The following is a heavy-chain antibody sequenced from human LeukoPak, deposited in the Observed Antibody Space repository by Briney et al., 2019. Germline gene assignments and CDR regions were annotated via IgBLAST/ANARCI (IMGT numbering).Heavy chain of an antibody. CDR2: IGIGDTTI. CDR1: GFTFSDYY. J-gene: IGHJ3*02. V-gene: IGHV3-11*04. Sequence: GGSLRLSCAASGFTFSDYYMNWIRQAPGKGLEWLSYIGIGDTTIYYPDSVKGRFTISRDNAKNSLYLQMNSLRAEDTAVYYCARDRIAAAYDAFDIWGQGTMVTVSS. CDR3: ARDRIAAAYDAFDI. D-gene: IGHD6-13*01.